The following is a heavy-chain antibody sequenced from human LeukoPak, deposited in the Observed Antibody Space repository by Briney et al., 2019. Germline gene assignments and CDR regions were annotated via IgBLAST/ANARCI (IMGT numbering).Heavy chain of an antibody. J-gene: IGHJ4*02. V-gene: IGHV3-7*01. CDR2: IKQDGSEK. Sequence: PGGSLRLSCAASGFTFSSYGMSWVRQAPGKGLEWVANIKQDGSEKYYVDSVKGRFTISRDNAKNSLYQQMNSLRAEDTAVYYCARLIVATSGGTNYWGQGTLVTVSS. CDR3: ARLIVATSGGTNY. CDR1: GFTFSSYG. D-gene: IGHD5-12*01.